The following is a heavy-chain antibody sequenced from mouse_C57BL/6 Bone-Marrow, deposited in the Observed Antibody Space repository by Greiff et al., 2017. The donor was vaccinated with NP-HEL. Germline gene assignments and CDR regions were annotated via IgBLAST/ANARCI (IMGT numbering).Heavy chain of an antibody. CDR2: IYPGDGDT. D-gene: IGHD2-4*01. CDR1: GYAFSSSW. J-gene: IGHJ4*01. CDR3: ARDYDYDGYAMDY. V-gene: IGHV1-82*01. Sequence: VKLVESGPELVKPGASVKISCKASGYAFSSSWMNWVKQRPGKGLEWIGRIYPGDGDTNYNGKFKGKATLTADKSSSTAYMQLSSLTSEDSAVYFCARDYDYDGYAMDYWGQGTSVTVSS.